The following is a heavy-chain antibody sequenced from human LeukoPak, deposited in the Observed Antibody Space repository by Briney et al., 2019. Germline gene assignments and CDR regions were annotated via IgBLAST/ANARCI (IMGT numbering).Heavy chain of an antibody. V-gene: IGHV3-23*01. CDR2: ISDSGGRT. D-gene: IGHD3-22*01. Sequence: GGSLRLSCAVSGITLSNYGMSWVRRAPGKGLEWVAGISDSGGRTNYADSVKGRFTISRDNPKNTLYLQMNSLRAEDTAVYFCAKRGVVIRVILVGFHKEAYYFDSWGQEALVTVSS. CDR3: AKRGVVIRVILVGFHKEAYYFDS. CDR1: GITLSNYG. J-gene: IGHJ4*02.